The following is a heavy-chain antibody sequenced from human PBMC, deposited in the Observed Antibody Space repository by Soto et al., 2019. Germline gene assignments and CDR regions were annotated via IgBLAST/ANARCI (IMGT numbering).Heavy chain of an antibody. Sequence: SQTLSLTCAISGDSVSSNSAAWNWIRQSPSRGLEWLGRTYYRSKWYNDYAVSVKSRITINPDTSKNQFSLQLNSVTPEDTAVYYCARVGXYCTNGVCFYYYYGMDVWGQGTTVTVSS. CDR1: GDSVSSNSAA. V-gene: IGHV6-1*01. CDR3: ARVGXYCTNGVCFYYYYGMDV. D-gene: IGHD2-8*01. J-gene: IGHJ6*02. CDR2: TYYRSKWYN.